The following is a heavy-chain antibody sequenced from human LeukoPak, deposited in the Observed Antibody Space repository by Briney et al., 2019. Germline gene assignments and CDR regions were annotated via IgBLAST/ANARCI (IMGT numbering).Heavy chain of an antibody. V-gene: IGHV4-39*02. CDR1: GGSISSSSYY. CDR3: ARPGHSYYYMDV. J-gene: IGHJ6*03. Sequence: PSETLSLTCTVSGGSISSSSYYWGWIRQPPGKGLEWIGTIYYSGTTYYNPSLKSRVPISEHTPKNHFSLKLSSVTAADTAVYYCARPGHSYYYMDVWGKGTTVTVSS. CDR2: IYYSGTT. D-gene: IGHD1-1*01.